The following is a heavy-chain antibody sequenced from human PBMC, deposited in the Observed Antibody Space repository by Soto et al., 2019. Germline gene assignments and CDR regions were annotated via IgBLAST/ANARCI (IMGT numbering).Heavy chain of an antibody. D-gene: IGHD3-10*01. Sequence: GGSLRLSCAASGFTFSSYAMSWVRQAPGKGLEWVSTFTNYGATYYADSVKGRFTISRDNSKNTLYLQMNSLRDEDTAVYYCAREFASGSPNYDYWGLGTLVTVSS. CDR3: AREFASGSPNYDY. J-gene: IGHJ4*02. CDR1: GFTFSSYA. V-gene: IGHV3-23*01. CDR2: FTNYGAT.